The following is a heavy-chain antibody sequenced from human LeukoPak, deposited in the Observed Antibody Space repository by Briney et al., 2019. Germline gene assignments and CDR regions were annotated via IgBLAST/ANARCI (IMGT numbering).Heavy chain of an antibody. Sequence: ASVKVSCKASGGTFSSYAISWVRQAPGQGLEWMGRIIPILGIANYAQKFQGRVTITADKSTSTAYMELSSLRSEDTAVYYCASASGSYQHPYFDYWGQGTLVTVSS. J-gene: IGHJ4*02. D-gene: IGHD1-26*01. V-gene: IGHV1-69*04. CDR2: IIPILGIA. CDR3: ASASGSYQHPYFDY. CDR1: GGTFSSYA.